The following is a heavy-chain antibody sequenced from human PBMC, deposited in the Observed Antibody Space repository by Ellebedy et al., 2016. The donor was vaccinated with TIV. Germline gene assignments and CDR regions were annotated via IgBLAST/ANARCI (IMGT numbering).Heavy chain of an antibody. CDR1: GYTFTTYA. CDR2: INAGNGNT. V-gene: IGHV1-3*01. J-gene: IGHJ4*02. D-gene: IGHD3-16*01. Sequence: AASVKVSCKASGYTFTTYAMHWVRQAPGQRLERMGWINAGNGNTEYSEKFQGRVTITRDTSARTTYMELSSLTSEDTAVYYCARDYGWSNIAGGDYWGQGTLVTIST. CDR3: ARDYGWSNIAGGDY.